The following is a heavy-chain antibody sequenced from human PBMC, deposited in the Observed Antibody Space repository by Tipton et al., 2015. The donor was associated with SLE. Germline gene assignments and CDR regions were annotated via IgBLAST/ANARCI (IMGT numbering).Heavy chain of an antibody. CDR1: GFTFSSYS. V-gene: IGHV3-48*01. CDR2: ISSSSSTI. CDR3: ARDGDDSSGYWNY. D-gene: IGHD3-22*01. Sequence: SLRLSCAASGFTFSSYSMNWVRQAPGKGLEWVSYISSSSSTIYYADSVKGRFTISRDNAKNSLYLQMNSLRAEDTAVYYCARDGDDSSGYWNYWGQGTLVTVSS. J-gene: IGHJ4*02.